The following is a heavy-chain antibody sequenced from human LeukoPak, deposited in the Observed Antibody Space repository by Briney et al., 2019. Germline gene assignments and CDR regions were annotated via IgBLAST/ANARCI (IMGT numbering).Heavy chain of an antibody. CDR3: ARLTHVPFDY. CDR1: GGSFSGYY. V-gene: IGHV4-34*01. J-gene: IGHJ4*02. CDR2: INHSGST. Sequence: SETLSLTCAVYGGSFSGYYWSWIRQPPGKGLEWIGEINHSGSTNYNPSLKSRVTISVDTSKNQFSLELSSVTAADTAVYYCARLTHVPFDYWGQGTLVTVSS. D-gene: IGHD4-23*01.